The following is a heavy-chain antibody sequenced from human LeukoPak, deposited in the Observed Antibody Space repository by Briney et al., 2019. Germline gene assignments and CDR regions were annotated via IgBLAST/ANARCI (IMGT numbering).Heavy chain of an antibody. CDR2: ISYDGTTE. CDR3: ARAVSCTNGACSHDAFHI. J-gene: IGHJ3*02. D-gene: IGHD2-8*01. CDR1: GFTFNSYA. V-gene: IGHV3-30*03. Sequence: PGGSLRLSCAASGFTFNSYAIHWVRQAPGKGLEWGAVISYDGTTEFYGDSVKGRFTISRDNVKKMVFLQMNSLRAEDTAVYYCARAVSCTNGACSHDAFHIWGLGTMVTVSS.